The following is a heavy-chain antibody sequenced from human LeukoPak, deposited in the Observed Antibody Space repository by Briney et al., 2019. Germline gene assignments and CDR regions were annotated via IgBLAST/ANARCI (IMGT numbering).Heavy chain of an antibody. V-gene: IGHV1-69*13. D-gene: IGHD1-26*01. CDR3: ATGGSYYYYGMDV. CDR1: GGTFSSYA. J-gene: IGHJ6*02. Sequence: ASVKVSCKASGGTFSSYAISWVRQAPGQGLEWMGGIIPIFGTANYAQKFQGRVTITADESTSTAYMELSSLRSEDTAVYYCATGGSYYYYGMDVWGQGTTVAVSS. CDR2: IIPIFGTA.